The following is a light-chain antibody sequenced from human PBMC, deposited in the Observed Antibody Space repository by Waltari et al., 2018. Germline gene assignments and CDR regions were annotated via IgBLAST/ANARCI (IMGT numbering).Light chain of an antibody. V-gene: IGLV4-69*01. CDR1: SGHSSNV. Sequence: QLVLTQSPSASASLGASVKITCTLSSGHSSNVVAWHQQQPEKGPRYLMKVNSDGSHSKGDWSPYRFSGSRSGAERYLTLSSLQSDDEADYYCQTWGTGIWVFGGGTRLTVL. CDR2: VNSDGSH. J-gene: IGLJ3*02. CDR3: QTWGTGIWV.